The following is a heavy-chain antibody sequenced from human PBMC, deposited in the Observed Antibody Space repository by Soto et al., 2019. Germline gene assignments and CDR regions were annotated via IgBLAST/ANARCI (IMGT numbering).Heavy chain of an antibody. CDR1: GFSFSNYG. CDR3: ARGGAGSSGGYYGSGGLDS. Sequence: EVQLVESGGGLVQPGGSLRLSCAASGFSFSNYGMHWVRQAPGKGLEWISYIRTTGTTIYQVGSVKGRFTISRNNAENSMYLPMNSVRGEDTAVYHCARGGAGSSGGYYGSGGLDSWGQGTLVTVTS. D-gene: IGHD3-22*01. V-gene: IGHV3-48*01. CDR2: IRTTGTTI. J-gene: IGHJ4*02.